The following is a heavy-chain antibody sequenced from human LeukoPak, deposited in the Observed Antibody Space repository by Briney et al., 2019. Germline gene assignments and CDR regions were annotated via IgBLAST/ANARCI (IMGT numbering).Heavy chain of an antibody. Sequence: GGSPRLSCAASGFTFSSYWMSWVRQAPGKGLVWVSRINSDGSSTSYADSVKGRFTISRDNAKNTLYLQMNSLRAEDTAVYYCARGYCSSTSCPKDYHFDYWGQGTLVTVAS. CDR3: ARGYCSSTSCPKDYHFDY. CDR1: GFTFSSYW. D-gene: IGHD2-2*01. CDR2: INSDGSST. V-gene: IGHV3-74*01. J-gene: IGHJ4*02.